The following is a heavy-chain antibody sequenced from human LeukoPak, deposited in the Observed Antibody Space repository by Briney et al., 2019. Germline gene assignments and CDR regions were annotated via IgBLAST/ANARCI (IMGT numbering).Heavy chain of an antibody. Sequence: GGSLRLSCTASGFTFSSYALHWVRQAPGKGLEWVAVISFDGRHMYYADSVKGRFTIFRDNSRTLYLQMNSLRPDDTAMYYCAKLSTGQPFDIWGQGTLVTVSS. CDR2: ISFDGRHM. V-gene: IGHV3-30-3*02. CDR1: GFTFSSYA. CDR3: AKLSTGQPFDI. J-gene: IGHJ3*02. D-gene: IGHD2-2*01.